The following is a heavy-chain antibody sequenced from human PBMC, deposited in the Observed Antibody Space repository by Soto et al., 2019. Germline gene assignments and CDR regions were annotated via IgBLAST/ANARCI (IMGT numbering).Heavy chain of an antibody. CDR2: IKQDGSEK. D-gene: IGHD2-15*01. CDR3: ARDHWVALHDY. V-gene: IGHV3-7*03. J-gene: IGHJ4*02. CDR1: GFTFSSYW. Sequence: GGSLRLSCAASGFTFSSYWMSWVRQAPGKGLEWVANIKQDGSEKYYVDSVKGRFSISRDNAKNSLYLQMNSLRAEDTAVYYCARDHWVALHDYWGQGTLVTVSS.